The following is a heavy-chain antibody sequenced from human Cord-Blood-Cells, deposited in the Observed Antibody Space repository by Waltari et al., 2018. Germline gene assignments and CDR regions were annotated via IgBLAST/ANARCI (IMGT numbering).Heavy chain of an antibody. V-gene: IGHV3-53*01. CDR2: IYSGGST. CDR3: ARDRTDWGRAFDI. J-gene: IGHJ3*02. D-gene: IGHD2-21*01. Sequence: EVQLVESGGGLIQPGGSLRLSCAASGFTVSSNQMSWVGQAPGKGLEWVSVIYSGGSTYYADSVKGRFTISRDNSKNTLYLQMNSLGAEDTAVYYCARDRTDWGRAFDIWGQGTMVTVSS. CDR1: GFTVSSNQ.